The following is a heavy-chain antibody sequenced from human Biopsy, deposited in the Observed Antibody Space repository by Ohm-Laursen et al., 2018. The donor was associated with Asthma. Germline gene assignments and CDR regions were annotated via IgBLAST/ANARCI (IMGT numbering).Heavy chain of an antibody. J-gene: IGHJ6*02. CDR1: GDSFSNYA. CDR3: ARDEGIVGATPDDAPYYYYYGMDV. CDR2: IIPIFGTA. Sequence: SSVTVSCKASGDSFSNYAISWVRQAPGQGLEWMGGIIPIFGTANYAQKFQGRVTITADESTSTAYMELSSLRSEDTAVYYCARDEGIVGATPDDAPYYYYYGMDVWGQGTTVTVSS. V-gene: IGHV1-69*01. D-gene: IGHD1-26*01.